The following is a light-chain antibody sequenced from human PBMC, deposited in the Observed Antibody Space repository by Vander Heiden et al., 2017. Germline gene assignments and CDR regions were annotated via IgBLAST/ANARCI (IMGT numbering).Light chain of an antibody. CDR3: QQYYSTPPT. Sequence: IVMTQSPDPLAVSLGERDTITCKSSRSVLDSSDNKNYLAWYQQNPGQPPKLLIYWASTRESGVPDRFSGSGSGTDFTLTISSLQAEDVAVYYCQQYYSTPPTFGGGTKVEIK. CDR2: WAS. CDR1: RSVLDSSDNKNY. J-gene: IGKJ4*01. V-gene: IGKV4-1*01.